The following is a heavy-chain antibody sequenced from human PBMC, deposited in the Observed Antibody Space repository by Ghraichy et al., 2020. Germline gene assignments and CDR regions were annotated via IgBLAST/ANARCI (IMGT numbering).Heavy chain of an antibody. Sequence: SETLSLTCTVSGGSISSSSYYWGWIRQPPGKGLEWIGNIYNGGSTYYNPSLKSRVTISVDTSKNQFSLKLNSVTAADTAVYYCARCGSTSCYMGVDYWGQGTLVTVSS. J-gene: IGHJ4*02. CDR1: GGSISSSSYY. CDR3: ARCGSTSCYMGVDY. D-gene: IGHD2-2*02. V-gene: IGHV4-39*01. CDR2: IYNGGST.